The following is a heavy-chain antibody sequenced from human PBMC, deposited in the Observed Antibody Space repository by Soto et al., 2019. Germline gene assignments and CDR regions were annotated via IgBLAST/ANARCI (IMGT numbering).Heavy chain of an antibody. D-gene: IGHD2-21*02. CDR1: GDTFTDYY. V-gene: IGHV1-46*01. J-gene: IGHJ4*02. Sequence: QVQLMQSGAEVKKPGASVKVSCKASGDTFTDYYIHWVRQAPGQGLEWMGTVNPSGGHATYAQQFLGRVTMTRDTSTSPLYMELTSLTSDDTAVYYCARGGHVVVVTAALDYWGQGTLVTVSS. CDR3: ARGGHVVVVTAALDY. CDR2: VNPSGGHA.